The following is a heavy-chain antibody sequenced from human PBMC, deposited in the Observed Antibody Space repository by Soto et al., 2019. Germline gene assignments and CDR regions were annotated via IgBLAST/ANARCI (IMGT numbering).Heavy chain of an antibody. CDR2: IYYSGST. D-gene: IGHD4-17*01. Sequence: QVQLQESGPGLVKPSETLSLTCTVSGGSISSYYWSWIRQPPGKGLECIGYIYYSGSTNYTPSLKSRVTRSVDTSKNQFSLQLSSVTAADTAVYYCARNYGDYVDYWGQGTLVTVSS. V-gene: IGHV4-59*08. CDR1: GGSISSYY. CDR3: ARNYGDYVDY. J-gene: IGHJ4*02.